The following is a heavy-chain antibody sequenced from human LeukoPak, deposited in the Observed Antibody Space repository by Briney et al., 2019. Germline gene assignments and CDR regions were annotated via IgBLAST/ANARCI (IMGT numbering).Heavy chain of an antibody. CDR3: ASCLRYSSSSNYFDY. D-gene: IGHD6-6*01. Sequence: KPSETLSLTCTVSGGSISSSSYYWGWIRQPPGKGLEWIGSIYYSGSTYYNPSLKSRVTISVDTSKNQFSLKLSSVTAADTAVYYCASCLRYSSSSNYFDYWGQGTLVTVSS. J-gene: IGHJ4*02. CDR1: GGSISSSSYY. CDR2: IYYSGST. V-gene: IGHV4-39*01.